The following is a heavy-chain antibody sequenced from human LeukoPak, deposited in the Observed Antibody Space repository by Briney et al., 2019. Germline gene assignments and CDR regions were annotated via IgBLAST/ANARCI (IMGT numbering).Heavy chain of an antibody. Sequence: SETLSLTCTVSGGSINSYYWSWIRQPAGKGLEWIGRIYSSGANNYNPSLKSRVTMSVDTSKNPFSLKLNSVTAADTAVYFCARVSSGWSYYFDYWGQGTLVTVSS. D-gene: IGHD6-19*01. J-gene: IGHJ4*02. V-gene: IGHV4-4*07. CDR1: GGSINSYY. CDR3: ARVSSGWSYYFDY. CDR2: IYSSGAN.